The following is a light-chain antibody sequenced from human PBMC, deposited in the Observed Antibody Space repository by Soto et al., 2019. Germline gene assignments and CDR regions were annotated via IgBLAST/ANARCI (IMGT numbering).Light chain of an antibody. V-gene: IGLV2-14*01. J-gene: IGLJ3*02. CDR3: SSYTSSSTWV. CDR1: SSDVGGYNY. Sequence: QSVLTQPASVSGSPGQSITIPCTGTSSDVGGYNYVSWYQQHPGKAPKLMIYEVSNRPSGVSNRFSGSKSGNTASLTISGLQDEDEADYYCSSYTSSSTWVFGGGTKLTVL. CDR2: EVS.